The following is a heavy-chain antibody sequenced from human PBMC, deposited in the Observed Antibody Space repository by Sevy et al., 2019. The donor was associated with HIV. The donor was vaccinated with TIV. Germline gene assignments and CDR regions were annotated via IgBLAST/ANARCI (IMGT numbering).Heavy chain of an antibody. V-gene: IGHV4-38-2*02. CDR2: AYHSGTT. CDR3: ARDFGVRGPTAVTNCFDP. J-gene: IGHJ5*02. CDR1: GHSISDYY. Sequence: SETLSLTCAVSGHSISDYYWGWIRQPPGKGLEWIATAYHSGTTYYNPSLKSRVTISVETSKNHFSLKLNSVTAADTAVYYCARDFGVRGPTAVTNCFDPWGQGTLVTVSS. D-gene: IGHD3-10*01.